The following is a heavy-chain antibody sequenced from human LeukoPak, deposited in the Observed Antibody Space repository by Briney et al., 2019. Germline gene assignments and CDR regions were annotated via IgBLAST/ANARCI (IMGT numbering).Heavy chain of an antibody. Sequence: PGGSLRLSCAASGLTFSSYSMNWVRQAPGKGLEWVSSISSSSYIYYADSVKGRFTISRDNAKNSLYLQMNSLRAEDTAVYYCARGGYSGYVGIDYWGQGTLVTVSS. J-gene: IGHJ4*02. V-gene: IGHV3-21*01. CDR1: GLTFSSYS. D-gene: IGHD5-12*01. CDR2: ISSSSYI. CDR3: ARGGYSGYVGIDY.